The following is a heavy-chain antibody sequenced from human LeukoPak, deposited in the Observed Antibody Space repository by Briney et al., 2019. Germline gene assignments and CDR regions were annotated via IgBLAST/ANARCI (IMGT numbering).Heavy chain of an antibody. CDR1: GGTFSSYA. CDR2: IIPIPGIA. Sequence: SVKVSCKASGGTFSSYAISWVRQAPGQGLEWMGRIIPIPGIANYAQKFQGRVTITADKSTSTAYMELSSLRSEDTAVYYCAILIVGAAYYFDYWGQGTLVTVSS. D-gene: IGHD1-26*01. CDR3: AILIVGAAYYFDY. V-gene: IGHV1-69*04. J-gene: IGHJ4*02.